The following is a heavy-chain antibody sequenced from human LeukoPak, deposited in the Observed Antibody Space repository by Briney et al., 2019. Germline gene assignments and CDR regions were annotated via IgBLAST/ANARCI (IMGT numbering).Heavy chain of an antibody. CDR1: GYTFTSYG. V-gene: IGHV1-18*01. D-gene: IGHD2/OR15-2a*01. Sequence: ASVKVSCKASGYTFTSYGISWVRQAPGQGLEWVGWISAYNGNTNYAQKLQGRVTMTTDTSTSTAYMELRSLRSDDTAVYYCASISTTDGPIDYWGQGTLVTVSS. J-gene: IGHJ4*02. CDR2: ISAYNGNT. CDR3: ASISTTDGPIDY.